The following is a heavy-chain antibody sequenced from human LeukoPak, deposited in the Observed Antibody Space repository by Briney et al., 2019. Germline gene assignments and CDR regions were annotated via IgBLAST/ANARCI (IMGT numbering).Heavy chain of an antibody. CDR3: ATGIYASGSYYMDFDY. D-gene: IGHD3-10*01. CDR1: GYTLTELS. CDR2: FDLEYGDT. Sequence: ASVKVSCKVSGYTLTELSMHWVRQAPGKGLEWMGDFDLEYGDTIYAQKFQGRVTMTEDTSTDTAYMELSSLRSEDTAVYYCATGIYASGSYYMDFDYWGQGTLVTVSS. V-gene: IGHV1-24*01. J-gene: IGHJ4*02.